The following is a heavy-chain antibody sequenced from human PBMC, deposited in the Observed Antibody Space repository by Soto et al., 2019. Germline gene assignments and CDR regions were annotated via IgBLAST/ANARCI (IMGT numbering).Heavy chain of an antibody. J-gene: IGHJ6*02. CDR3: AKDQTRITIFGVVRLGYYGMDV. V-gene: IGHV3-30*18. CDR2: ISYDGSNK. D-gene: IGHD3-3*01. Sequence: PGGSLRLSCAASGFTFSSYVMHWVRQSPGKGLEWVAVISYDGSNKYYADSVKGRFTISRDNSKNTLYLQMNSLRAEDTAVYYCAKDQTRITIFGVVRLGYYGMDVWGQGTTVTVSS. CDR1: GFTFSSYV.